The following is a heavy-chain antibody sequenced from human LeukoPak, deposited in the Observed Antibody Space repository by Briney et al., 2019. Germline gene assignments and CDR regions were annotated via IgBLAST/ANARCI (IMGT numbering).Heavy chain of an antibody. Sequence: SETLSLTCAVSGGSISSSNWWSWVRQPPGKGLEWIGEIYHSGSTNYNPSLKSRVTISVDKSKNQFSLKLSSVTAADAAVYYCASIATVTTKGVDAFDIWGQGTMVTVSS. V-gene: IGHV4-4*02. CDR3: ASIATVTTKGVDAFDI. J-gene: IGHJ3*02. CDR1: GGSISSSNW. CDR2: IYHSGST. D-gene: IGHD4-17*01.